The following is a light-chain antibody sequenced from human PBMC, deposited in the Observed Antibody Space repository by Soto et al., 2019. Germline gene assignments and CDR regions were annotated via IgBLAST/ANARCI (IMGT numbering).Light chain of an antibody. V-gene: IGLV2-14*01. CDR2: DVS. J-gene: IGLJ1*01. Sequence: QSVLTQPASVSGSPGQSITISCTGTSSDVGGYNYVSWYQQHPGKAPKFMIYDVSNRPSGVSNRFSGSKSGNTASLTISGLQAEDEADYYCCSYTTSNTCQIVFGTGTKLTVL. CDR1: SSDVGGYNY. CDR3: CSYTTSNTCQIV.